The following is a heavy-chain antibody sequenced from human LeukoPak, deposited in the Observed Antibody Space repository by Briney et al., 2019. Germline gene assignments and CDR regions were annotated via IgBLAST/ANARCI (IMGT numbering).Heavy chain of an antibody. CDR3: AIRAVITPYFDY. J-gene: IGHJ4*02. V-gene: IGHV3-23*01. D-gene: IGHD1-26*01. Sequence: GGSLRLSCAVSGFTFGSYAMSWVRQAPGKGLEWVSGISGSGGSTYYPDSVKGRFTISRDNSKNTLYLQMNSLRAEDTAVYYCAIRAVITPYFDYWGQGTLVTVSS. CDR2: ISGSGGST. CDR1: GFTFGSYA.